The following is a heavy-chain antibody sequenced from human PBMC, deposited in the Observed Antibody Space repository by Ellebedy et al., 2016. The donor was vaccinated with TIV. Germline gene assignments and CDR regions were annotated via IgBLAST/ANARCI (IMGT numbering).Heavy chain of an antibody. CDR1: GFTFSSYG. CDR2: ISYDGSNK. J-gene: IGHJ4*02. V-gene: IGHV3-30*18. D-gene: IGHD1-26*01. CDR3: AKTKWELPAN. Sequence: GESLKISXAASGFTFSSYGMHWVRQAPGKGLEWVAVISYDGSNKYYADSVKGRFTISRDNSKNTLYLQMNSLRAEDTAVYYCAKTKWELPANWGQGTLVTVSS.